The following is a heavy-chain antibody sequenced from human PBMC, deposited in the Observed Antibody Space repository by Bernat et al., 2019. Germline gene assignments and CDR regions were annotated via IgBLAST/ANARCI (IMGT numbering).Heavy chain of an antibody. CDR2: IYYSGST. V-gene: IGHV4-59*01. D-gene: IGHD6-6*01. CDR1: GGSISSYY. J-gene: IGHJ4*02. CDR3: ARERIAARSFDY. Sequence: QVQLQESGPGLVKPSETLSLTCTVSGGSISSYYWSWIRQPPGKGLEWIGYIYYSGSTNYNPSPKSRVTISVDTSKNPFSLKLSSVTAADTAVYYCARERIAARSFDYWGQGTLVTVSS.